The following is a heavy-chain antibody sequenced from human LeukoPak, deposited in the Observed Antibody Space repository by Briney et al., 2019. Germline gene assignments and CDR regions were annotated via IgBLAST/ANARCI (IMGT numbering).Heavy chain of an antibody. CDR1: GGSISSYY. CDR2: IYTSGST. J-gene: IGHJ5*02. V-gene: IGHV4-4*07. D-gene: IGHD3-3*01. CDR3: ARARRFLEWLPVNWFDP. Sequence: SETLSLTCTVSGGSISSYYWSWIRQPAGKGLKWIGRIYTSGSTNYNPSLKSRVTMSVDTSKNQFSLKLSSLRSEDTAVYYCARARRFLEWLPVNWFDPWGQGTLVTVSS.